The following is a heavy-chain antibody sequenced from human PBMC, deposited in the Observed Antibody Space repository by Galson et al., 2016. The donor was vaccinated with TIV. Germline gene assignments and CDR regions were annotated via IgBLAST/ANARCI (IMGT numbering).Heavy chain of an antibody. D-gene: IGHD3-3*01. CDR2: INHSGST. CDR3: SSPFPGGDDFWSAYYDAFDI. J-gene: IGHJ3*02. CDR1: GGSFNRYY. V-gene: IGHV4-34*01. Sequence: ETLSLTCAVYGGSFNRYYWTWIRQPPGKGLEWIGQINHSGSTKYNPSLKSRGTISVDTSKNQFSLTLTSVTAADTAVYYCSSPFPGGDDFWSAYYDAFDIWGQGTMVTVSS.